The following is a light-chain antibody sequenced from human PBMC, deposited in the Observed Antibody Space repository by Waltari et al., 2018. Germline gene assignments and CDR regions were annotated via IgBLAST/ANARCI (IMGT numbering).Light chain of an antibody. Sequence: QSVVTQPPSASGTPGQRVTISCSGSSSTIGSNYVYWFQQPPGTAPKLLIYRHNQRPSGVPDRFSGSKSGTSASLAISGLRSEDEADYYCAAWDDSLSGPVFGGGTKLTVL. CDR3: AAWDDSLSGPV. CDR1: SSTIGSNY. V-gene: IGLV1-47*01. J-gene: IGLJ2*01. CDR2: RHN.